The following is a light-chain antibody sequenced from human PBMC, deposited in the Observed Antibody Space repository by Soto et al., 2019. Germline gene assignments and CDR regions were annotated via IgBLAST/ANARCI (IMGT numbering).Light chain of an antibody. Sequence: EIVMTQSPATLSVSPGERATLSCRASQSVSANLAWYQQKPGQAPRLLIYGASTRATGIPVRFSGSGSGTEFTLTISSLQSEDFAVYCCQQYNNWPQTFGQGTKVEIK. CDR3: QQYNNWPQT. J-gene: IGKJ1*01. CDR2: GAS. CDR1: QSVSAN. V-gene: IGKV3-15*01.